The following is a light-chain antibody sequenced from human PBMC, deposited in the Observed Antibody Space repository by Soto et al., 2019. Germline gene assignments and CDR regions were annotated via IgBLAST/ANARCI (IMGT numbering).Light chain of an antibody. Sequence: EIVLTQSPGTLSLSPGEGATLSCRASQSVSSSYLAWYRQKPGQAPRLLIYGASIRGTGIPDRFSGSGSATDFNLTISRLEPEDSAVYYCQQYGSSPYTFGQGTKLEIK. J-gene: IGKJ2*01. V-gene: IGKV3-20*01. CDR1: QSVSSSY. CDR3: QQYGSSPYT. CDR2: GAS.